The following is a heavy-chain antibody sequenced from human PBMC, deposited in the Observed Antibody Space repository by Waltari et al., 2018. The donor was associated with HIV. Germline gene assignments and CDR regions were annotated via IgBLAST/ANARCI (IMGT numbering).Heavy chain of an antibody. CDR3: ATGPYFDY. CDR2: SSSSSSTI. V-gene: IGHV3-48*02. CDR1: GFTFSSYS. Sequence: EVQLVESGGGLVQPGGSLRLSCSASGFTFSSYSMNWVRQAPGKVLEWVSYSSSSSSTIYYADSVKGRFTISRDNAKNSLYLQMNSLRDEDTAVYYCATGPYFDYWGQGTLVTVSS. J-gene: IGHJ4*02.